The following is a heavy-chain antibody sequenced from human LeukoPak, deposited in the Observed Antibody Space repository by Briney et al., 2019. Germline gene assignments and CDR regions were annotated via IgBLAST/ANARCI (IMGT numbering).Heavy chain of an antibody. D-gene: IGHD5-18*01. CDR1: GDALSTYY. V-gene: IGHV4-4*08. Sequence: SGTLSLTCSLSGDALSTYYWNWVRQTPGKGLEWIGHVTYETTAYNPSFKSRVTISLDTSKNEFSLQLRSVTAADTAVYFCARDQRHSYGKYFDPWSQGILVSVSS. J-gene: IGHJ4*02. CDR3: ARDQRHSYGKYFDP. CDR2: VTYETT.